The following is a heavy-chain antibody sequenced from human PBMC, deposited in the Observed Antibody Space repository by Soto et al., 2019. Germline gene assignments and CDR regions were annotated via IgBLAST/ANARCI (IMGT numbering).Heavy chain of an antibody. J-gene: IGHJ4*02. V-gene: IGHV1-8*02. CDR2: MNPNSGNT. CDR1: GYTFTSYD. Sequence: ASVKVSCKASGYTFTSYDINWVRQATGQGLEWMGWMNPNSGNTGYAQKFQDRVTMTRNTSISTAYMELSSLRSEDTAVYYCARGRSSSSPFDYWGQGTLVTVSS. CDR3: ARGRSSSSPFDY. D-gene: IGHD6-6*01.